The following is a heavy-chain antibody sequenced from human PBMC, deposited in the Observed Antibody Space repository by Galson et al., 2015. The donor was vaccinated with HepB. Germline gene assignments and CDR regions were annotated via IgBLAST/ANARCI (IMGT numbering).Heavy chain of an antibody. CDR2: ISYDGSNK. CDR3: ARDQGVALPVGLDY. D-gene: IGHD2-15*01. V-gene: IGHV3-30*04. Sequence: SLRLSCAASGFTFSSYAMHWVRQAPGKGLEWVAVISYDGSNKYYADSVKGRFTISRDNSKNTLYLQMNSLRAEDTAVYYCARDQGVALPVGLDYWGQGTLVTVSS. J-gene: IGHJ4*02. CDR1: GFTFSSYA.